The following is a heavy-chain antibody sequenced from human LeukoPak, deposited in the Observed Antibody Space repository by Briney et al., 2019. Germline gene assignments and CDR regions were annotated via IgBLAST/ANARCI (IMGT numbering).Heavy chain of an antibody. CDR1: VYTFTIYG. D-gene: IGHD3-22*01. CDR2: ISAYNGNT. J-gene: IGHJ4*02. Sequence: GASVKVSCTSSVYTFTIYGFTWVRQAPGQGLGWVGWISAYNGNTDYAQKLQGRVTMTTDTSTSTAYMELRSLRSDDTAVYYCARDASYYDSRGYHHPFDYWGQGTLVTVSS. V-gene: IGHV1-18*01. CDR3: ARDASYYDSRGYHHPFDY.